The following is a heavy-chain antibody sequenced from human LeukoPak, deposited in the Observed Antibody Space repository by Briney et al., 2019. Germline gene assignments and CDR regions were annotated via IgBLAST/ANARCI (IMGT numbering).Heavy chain of an antibody. V-gene: IGHV4-34*01. CDR3: AGAVGSRHIVVVTAIPAYFDY. D-gene: IGHD2-21*02. CDR1: GGSFSGYY. J-gene: IGHJ4*02. Sequence: SETLSLTCAVYGGSFSGYYWSWIRQPPGKGLEWIGEINHSGSTNYNPSLKSRVTISVDTSKNQFSLKLSSVTAADTAVYYCAGAVGSRHIVVVTAIPAYFDYWGQGTLVTVSS. CDR2: INHSGST.